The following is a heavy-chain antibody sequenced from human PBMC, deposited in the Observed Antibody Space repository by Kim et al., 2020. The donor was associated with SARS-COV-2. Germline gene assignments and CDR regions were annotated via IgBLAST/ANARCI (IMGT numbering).Heavy chain of an antibody. CDR2: ISYDGSNK. CDR1: GFTFSTYG. Sequence: GGSLRLSCAASGFTFSTYGMRWVRQAPGKGLEWVAVISYDGSNKYYADSVKGRFTISRDNSKNTLYLQMNSLRIEDTAVYYCAKSFSGSYFGYDYWGQGTLVTASS. CDR3: AKSFSGSYFGYDY. D-gene: IGHD1-26*01. V-gene: IGHV3-30*18. J-gene: IGHJ4*02.